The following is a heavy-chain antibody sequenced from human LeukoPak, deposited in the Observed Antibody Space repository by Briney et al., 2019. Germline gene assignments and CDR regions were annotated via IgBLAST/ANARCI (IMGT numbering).Heavy chain of an antibody. Sequence: PGGSLRLSCAASGFTFSSYEMNWVRQAPGKGLEWVSATSGSGGSTYYADSVKGRFTISRDNSKNTLCLQMNSLRAEDTAVYYCAKDAPDIVVVVAATNWFDPWGQGTLVTVSS. CDR1: GFTFSSYE. J-gene: IGHJ5*02. D-gene: IGHD2-15*01. CDR2: TSGSGGST. CDR3: AKDAPDIVVVVAATNWFDP. V-gene: IGHV3-23*01.